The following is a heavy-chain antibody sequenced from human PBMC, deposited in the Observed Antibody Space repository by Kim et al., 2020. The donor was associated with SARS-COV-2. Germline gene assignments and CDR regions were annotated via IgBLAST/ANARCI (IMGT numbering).Heavy chain of an antibody. CDR2: IWYDGTNQ. CDR3: ARDVLGILPSYYYAMDV. D-gene: IGHD3-10*01. J-gene: IGHJ6*02. Sequence: GGSLRLSCAASGFTFSNYGMHWVRQAPGKGPEWVALIWYDGTNQNYADSVTGRFTISRDNSKNILHLQMNSLRPEDTAIYYCARDVLGILPSYYYAMDVWGQGTPVTVSS. V-gene: IGHV3-33*01. CDR1: GFTFSNYG.